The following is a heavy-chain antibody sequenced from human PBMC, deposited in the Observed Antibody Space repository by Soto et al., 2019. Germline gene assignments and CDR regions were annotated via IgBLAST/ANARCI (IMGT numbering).Heavy chain of an antibody. CDR1: GFTFSSYG. J-gene: IGHJ4*02. D-gene: IGHD3-3*01. Sequence: QVQLVESGGGVVQPGRSLRLSCAASGFTFSSYGMHWVRQAPGKGLEWVAVISYDGSNKYYADSVKGRFTISRDNSKNTLYLQMNSLRAEDTAVYYCAKVGSGFRDYWGQGTLVTVSS. CDR2: ISYDGSNK. CDR3: AKVGSGFRDY. V-gene: IGHV3-30*18.